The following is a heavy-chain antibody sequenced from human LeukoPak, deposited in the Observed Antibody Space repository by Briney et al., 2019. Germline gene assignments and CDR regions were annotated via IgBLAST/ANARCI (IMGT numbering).Heavy chain of an antibody. CDR3: ARWVAVAGTQDY. CDR2: ISAYNGNT. J-gene: IGHJ4*02. V-gene: IGHV1-18*01. CDR1: GYTFTSYG. Sequence: ASVNVSFKASGYTFTSYGISWVRQAPGQGLEWMGWISAYNGNTNYAQKLQGRVTMTTDTSTSTAYMELRSLRSDDTAVYYCARWVAVAGTQDYWGQGTLVTVSS. D-gene: IGHD6-19*01.